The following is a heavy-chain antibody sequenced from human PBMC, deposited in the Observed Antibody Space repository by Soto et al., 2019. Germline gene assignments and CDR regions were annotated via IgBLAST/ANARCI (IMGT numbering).Heavy chain of an antibody. CDR3: ARLEGLATISNYFHY. CDR1: GDSINRDNYY. D-gene: IGHD3-9*01. Sequence: SETLSLTCSVSGDSINRDNYYWGWIRQPPGKGLEWIGSIYYRGNTYYNPSLKTRVTISLDKSKSQFSLKLNSVTAADSAVYFCARLEGLATISNYFHYCGQGTLVTVSS. CDR2: IYYRGNT. J-gene: IGHJ4*02. V-gene: IGHV4-39*01.